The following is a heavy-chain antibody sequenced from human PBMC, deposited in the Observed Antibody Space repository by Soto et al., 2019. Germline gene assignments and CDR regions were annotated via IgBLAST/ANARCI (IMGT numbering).Heavy chain of an antibody. V-gene: IGHV4-59*01. CDR1: GDSISAYY. J-gene: IGHJ4*02. CDR2: IHYSGST. CDR3: ARDQSGYYFDY. Sequence: QVRLQESGPGLVKPSETLSLTCTVSGDSISAYYWSWIRQPPGKGLEWIGYIHYSGSTNYNPSLKSRVTISVDTSKNQFSLDLSSVTAADTAVYCCARDQSGYYFDYWGQGTLVTVSS.